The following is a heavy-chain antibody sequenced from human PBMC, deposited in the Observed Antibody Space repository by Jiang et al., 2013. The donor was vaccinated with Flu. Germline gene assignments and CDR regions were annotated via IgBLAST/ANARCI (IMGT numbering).Heavy chain of an antibody. CDR3: ARLVVAATPVDY. CDR1: GYRFSTYW. D-gene: IGHD2-15*01. CDR2: VYPGDSDT. J-gene: IGHJ4*02. V-gene: IGHV5-51*01. Sequence: SLKISCQGSGYRFSTYWIGWVRQMPGKGLEWMGIVYPGDSDTRYSPSFQGQVTISADKSINTAYLQWSSLKASDTAMYYCARLVVAATPVDYWGQGTLVTVSS.